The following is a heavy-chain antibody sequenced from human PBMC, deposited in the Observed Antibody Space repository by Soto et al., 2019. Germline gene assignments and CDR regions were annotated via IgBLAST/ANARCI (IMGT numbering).Heavy chain of an antibody. CDR1: GDSVSNNNAA. Sequence: QLQQSGPGLVKPSQTLSLTCAISGDSVSNNNAAWNWIRQSPSRGLEWLGRTYYRAKWFNDYAVSVASRITINSDTSRNQFSLHLNSVTPEDTAIYYCVKDLNNSPTYGMDVWGQGITVTVSS. CDR3: VKDLNNSPTYGMDV. CDR2: TYYRAKWFN. V-gene: IGHV6-1*02. D-gene: IGHD1-1*01. J-gene: IGHJ6*02.